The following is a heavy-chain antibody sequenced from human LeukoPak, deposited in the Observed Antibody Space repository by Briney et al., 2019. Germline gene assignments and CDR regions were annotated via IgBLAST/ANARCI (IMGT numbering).Heavy chain of an antibody. J-gene: IGHJ4*02. V-gene: IGHV4-4*07. Sequence: PSETLSLTCTVSGGSISSYYWSWIRQPAGKGLEWIGRIYTGGSTNYNPSLKSRVTMSVDTSKNQFSLKLSSVTAADTAVYYCAGKGVGGYYLSEDYWGQGTLVTVSS. D-gene: IGHD3-3*01. CDR2: IYTGGST. CDR1: GGSISSYY. CDR3: AGKGVGGYYLSEDY.